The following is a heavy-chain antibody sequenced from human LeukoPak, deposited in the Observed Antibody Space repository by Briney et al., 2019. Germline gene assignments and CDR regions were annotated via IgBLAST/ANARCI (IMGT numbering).Heavy chain of an antibody. D-gene: IGHD5-12*01. CDR3: ARLSGYSGYGVDY. CDR1: GGSISSYY. V-gene: IGHV4-4*09. Sequence: SETLSLTFTVSGGSISSYYWSWIRQPPGKRLEWIGYIYTSGSTNYNPSLKSRVTISVDTSKNQFSLKLSSVTAADTAVYYCARLSGYSGYGVDYWGQGTLVTVSS. CDR2: IYTSGST. J-gene: IGHJ4*02.